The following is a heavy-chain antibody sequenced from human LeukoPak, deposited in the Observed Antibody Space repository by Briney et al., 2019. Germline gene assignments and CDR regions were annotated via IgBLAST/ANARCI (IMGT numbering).Heavy chain of an antibody. V-gene: IGHV3-23*01. Sequence: GGSLRLSCAPSGFTFSSYAMSWVRQAPGKGLEWVSAISGSGGSTYYADSVKGRFTISRDNSKNTLYLQMDSLRAEDTAVYYCAKDLVVEYYDSSGYYSDSDYWGQGTLVTVSS. CDR2: ISGSGGST. CDR3: AKDLVVEYYDSSGYYSDSDY. J-gene: IGHJ4*02. D-gene: IGHD3-22*01. CDR1: GFTFSSYA.